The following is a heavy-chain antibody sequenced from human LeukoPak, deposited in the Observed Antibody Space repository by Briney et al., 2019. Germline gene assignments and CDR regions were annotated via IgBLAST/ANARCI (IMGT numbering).Heavy chain of an antibody. J-gene: IGHJ1*01. CDR1: GYTFTGYY. CDR3: ARDICSGCSEYFQH. Sequence: ASVKVSCKASGYTFTGYYMHWVRQAPGQGLEWMGWINPNSGGTNYAQKFQGRVTMTRDTSISTAYMELSRLRSDDTAVYYCARDICSGCSEYFQHWGQGTLVTVSS. CDR2: INPNSGGT. D-gene: IGHD6-19*01. V-gene: IGHV1-2*02.